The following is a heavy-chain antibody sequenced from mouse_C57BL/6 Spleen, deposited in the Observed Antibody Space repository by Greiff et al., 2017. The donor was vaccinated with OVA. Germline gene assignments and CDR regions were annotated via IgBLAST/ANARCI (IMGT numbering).Heavy chain of an antibody. Sequence: VKLQESGPELVKPGASVKISCKASGYAFSSSWMNWVKQRPGKGLEWIGRIYPGDGDTNYNGKFKGKATLTADKSSSTAYMQLSSLTSEDSAVYFCARNGYDWYFDVWGTGTTVTVSS. CDR3: ARNGYDWYFDV. CDR2: IYPGDGDT. J-gene: IGHJ1*03. CDR1: GYAFSSSW. V-gene: IGHV1-82*01. D-gene: IGHD2-2*01.